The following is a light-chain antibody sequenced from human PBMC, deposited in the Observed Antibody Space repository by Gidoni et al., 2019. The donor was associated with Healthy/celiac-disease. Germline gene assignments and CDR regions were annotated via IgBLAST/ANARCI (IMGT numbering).Light chain of an antibody. CDR1: QSLLHSNGYNY. V-gene: IGKV2-28*01. J-gene: IGKJ3*01. CDR3: MQARQTPFT. CDR2: WGS. Sequence: SVMTQFSLSLPVTPGEPASISCRSSQSLLHSNGYNYLEWYLQKPGQSPRLRIYWGSNRASGVPDRFSGSGSGTDFTLKISRVEAEDVGVYYCMQARQTPFTFGPXTKVDIK.